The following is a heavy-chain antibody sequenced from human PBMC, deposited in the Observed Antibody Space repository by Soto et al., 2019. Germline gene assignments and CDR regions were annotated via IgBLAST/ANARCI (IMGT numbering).Heavy chain of an antibody. CDR1: GFTFSGYA. Sequence: EVQLLESGGDLVQRGGSLRLSCAASGFTFSGYAMSWVRQAPGKGLEWVSSITSSGSNTYYVDSVKGRFTISRDNSKNTLWRQMNSLPVEGTSVYYGAKEEGRVAAALDYWGQGTLVTVSS. V-gene: IGHV3-23*01. CDR2: ITSSGSNT. D-gene: IGHD6-13*01. CDR3: AKEEGRVAAALDY. J-gene: IGHJ4*02.